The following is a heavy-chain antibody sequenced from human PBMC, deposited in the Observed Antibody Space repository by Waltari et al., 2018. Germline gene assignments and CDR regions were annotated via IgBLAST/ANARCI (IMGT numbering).Heavy chain of an antibody. V-gene: IGHV3-53*02. CDR2: IYSVSSP. CDR1: GFTVSSNY. Sequence: EVQLVETGGGLIQPGGSLRLSCAASGFTVSSNYMSWVRQAPGKGLEWVSVIYSVSSPYYADSGKGRFTISRDNSKNTLYLQMNSLRAEDTAVYYCARDYVLLWFGNYYYYGMDVWGQGTTVTVSS. CDR3: ARDYVLLWFGNYYYYGMDV. D-gene: IGHD3-10*01. J-gene: IGHJ6*02.